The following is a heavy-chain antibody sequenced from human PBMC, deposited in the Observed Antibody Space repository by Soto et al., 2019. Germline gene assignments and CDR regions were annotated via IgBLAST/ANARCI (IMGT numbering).Heavy chain of an antibody. J-gene: IGHJ6*02. Sequence: SVKVSCKASGVTFSSYAISWVRQAPGQGLEWMGGIIPIFGTANYAQKFQGRVTITADESTSTAYMELSSLRSEDTAVYYCARFEYYYDSSGYRRYYGMDVWGQGTTVTVSS. CDR2: IIPIFGTA. V-gene: IGHV1-69*13. D-gene: IGHD3-22*01. CDR3: ARFEYYYDSSGYRRYYGMDV. CDR1: GVTFSSYA.